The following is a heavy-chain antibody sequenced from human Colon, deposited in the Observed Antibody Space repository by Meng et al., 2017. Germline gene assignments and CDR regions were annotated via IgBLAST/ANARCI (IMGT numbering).Heavy chain of an antibody. Sequence: QVQLQQSGPGLVKPSQPLSLPCVISGDSVASNTAAWNWIRQSPSRGLEWLGRTYYRSKWYNEYAVSVKSRMTFNADTSKNQVSLQVNSVTPEDTAVYYCARDHGYSYGLPLDYWGQGILVTVSS. D-gene: IGHD5-18*01. J-gene: IGHJ4*02. CDR3: ARDHGYSYGLPLDY. V-gene: IGHV6-1*01. CDR1: GDSVASNTAA. CDR2: TYYRSKWYN.